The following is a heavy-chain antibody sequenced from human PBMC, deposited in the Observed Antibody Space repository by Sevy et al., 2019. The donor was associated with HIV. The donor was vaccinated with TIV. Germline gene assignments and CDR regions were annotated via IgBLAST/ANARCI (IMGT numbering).Heavy chain of an antibody. V-gene: IGHV1-69*13. Sequence: ASVKVSCKTSGGTFINFAITWVRQAPGQGLEWMGGFIPLFDTTNYSQKFQGRVTLTEDGSTATAYMELGSLRSEETAVYYCATSYYDSSGYSPLFYYGMDVWGQGTTVTVSS. CDR2: FIPLFDTT. CDR1: GGTFINFA. J-gene: IGHJ6*02. CDR3: ATSYYDSSGYSPLFYYGMDV. D-gene: IGHD3-22*01.